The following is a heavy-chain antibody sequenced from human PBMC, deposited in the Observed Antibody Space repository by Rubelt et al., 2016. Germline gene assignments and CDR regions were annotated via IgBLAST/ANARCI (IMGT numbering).Heavy chain of an antibody. J-gene: IGHJ3*02. Sequence: GGSLRLPCVASGFTFSSYGMHWVRQAPGKGLEWVAVISYDGSNKYYADSVKGRFTISRDNSKNTLYLQMNSLRAEDTAVYYCAKDLVGNDAFDIWGQGTMVTVSS. D-gene: IGHD4-23*01. CDR3: AKDLVGNDAFDI. V-gene: IGHV3-30*18. CDR2: ISYDGSNK. CDR1: GFTFSSYG.